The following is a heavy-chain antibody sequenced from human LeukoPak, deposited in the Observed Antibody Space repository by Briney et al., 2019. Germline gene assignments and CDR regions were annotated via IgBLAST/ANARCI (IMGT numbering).Heavy chain of an antibody. D-gene: IGHD6-13*01. J-gene: IGHJ6*02. Sequence: GGSLRLSCAASGFTFSSYAMHWVRQAPGKGLEWVAVISYDASNNYYSDSVKGRFTISKDNSKNTVYLQMSSLRVDDTAVYYCAKAASSSWPSYYYGMDVWGQGTTVTVSS. CDR2: ISYDASNN. CDR3: AKAASSSWPSYYYGMDV. CDR1: GFTFSSYA. V-gene: IGHV3-30*04.